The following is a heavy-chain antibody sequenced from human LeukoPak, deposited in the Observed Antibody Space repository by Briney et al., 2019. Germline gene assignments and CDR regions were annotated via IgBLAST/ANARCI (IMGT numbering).Heavy chain of an antibody. V-gene: IGHV1-46*01. D-gene: IGHD6-13*01. CDR2: INPSGGNT. Sequence: ASVKVSCKASGYTFTSYYIHWVRQAPGQGLEWMGIINPSGGNTSYAQKFQGRVTMTRDMSTSTVYMELSSLRSEDTAVYYCAKRASPYSSSNGPTDYWGQGTLVTVSS. CDR1: GYTFTSYY. J-gene: IGHJ4*02. CDR3: AKRASPYSSSNGPTDY.